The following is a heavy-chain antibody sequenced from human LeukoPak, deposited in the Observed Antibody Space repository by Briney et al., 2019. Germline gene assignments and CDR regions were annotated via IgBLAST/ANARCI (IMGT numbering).Heavy chain of an antibody. CDR1: GFTFSSYS. J-gene: IGHJ5*02. D-gene: IGHD1-26*01. V-gene: IGHV3-21*01. CDR2: ISSSSSYI. CDR3: ARDRFAGGSYFGSHTSWFDP. Sequence: PGGSLRLSCAASGFTFSSYSMNWVRQAPGKGLEWVSSISSSSSYIYYADSVKGRFTISSDNSKNTLYLQMNSLRAEDAAVYYCARDRFAGGSYFGSHTSWFDPWGQGTLVTVSS.